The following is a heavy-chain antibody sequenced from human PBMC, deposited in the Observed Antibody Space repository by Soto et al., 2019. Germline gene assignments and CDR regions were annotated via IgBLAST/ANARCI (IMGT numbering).Heavy chain of an antibody. CDR3: AKGNYNYGDALDI. CDR1: GYTFSNHA. D-gene: IGHD4-17*01. CDR2: ISGSGGSI. V-gene: IGHV3-23*01. J-gene: IGHJ3*02. Sequence: GGSLRLSCSASGYTFSNHAMSGVRQAPRKGLEWVSAISGSGGSIFYADSVKGQFTISRDNSKNTLFLQMNSLRAEDTAVYFCAKGNYNYGDALDIWGQGTMVTVSS.